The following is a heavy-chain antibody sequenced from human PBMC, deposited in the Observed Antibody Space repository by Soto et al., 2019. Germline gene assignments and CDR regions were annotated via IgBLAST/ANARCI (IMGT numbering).Heavy chain of an antibody. D-gene: IGHD6-19*01. V-gene: IGHV3-9*01. CDR1: GFTFDDYA. CDR2: ISWNSGSI. CDR3: AKDVHPERSGWSGYDY. J-gene: IGHJ4*02. Sequence: PGGSLRLSCAASGFTFDDYAMHWVRQAPGKGLEWVSGISWNSGSIGYADSVKGRFTISRDNAKNSLYLQMNSLRAEDTALYYCAKDVHPERSGWSGYDYWGQGTLVTVSS.